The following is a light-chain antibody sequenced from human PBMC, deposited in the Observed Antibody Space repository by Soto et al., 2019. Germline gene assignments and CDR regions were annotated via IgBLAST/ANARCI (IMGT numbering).Light chain of an antibody. Sequence: QSVLTQPPSASGTPGQRVTISCSGSSSNIGSNTVNWYQQLPGTAPKLLTSSNNQRPSGVPDRFSGSKSGTSASLAISGIQSEDEADYYCAAWDDSLKGVVFGGGTKVTVL. J-gene: IGLJ2*01. CDR1: SSNIGSNT. CDR3: AAWDDSLKGVV. V-gene: IGLV1-44*01. CDR2: SNN.